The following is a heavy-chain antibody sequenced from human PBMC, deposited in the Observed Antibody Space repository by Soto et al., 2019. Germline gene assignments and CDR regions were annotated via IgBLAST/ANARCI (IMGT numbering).Heavy chain of an antibody. V-gene: IGHV1-2*04. CDR2: INPNSGGT. CDR3: ARAVTKYSGYDLYYIDF. D-gene: IGHD5-12*01. CDR1: GYTFTGYY. J-gene: IGHJ4*02. Sequence: GASVKVSCKASGYTFTGYYMHWVRQAPGQGLEWMGWINPNSGGTNYAQKFQGWVTMTRDTSISTAYMELSRLRSDDTAVYYCARAVTKYSGYDLYYIDFSGQGTLVTVSS.